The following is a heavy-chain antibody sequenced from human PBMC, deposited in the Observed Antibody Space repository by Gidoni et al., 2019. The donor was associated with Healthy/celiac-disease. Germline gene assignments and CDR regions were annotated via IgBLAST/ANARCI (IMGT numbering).Heavy chain of an antibody. V-gene: IGHV3-9*01. J-gene: IGHJ4*02. CDR3: AKDRSITGTAYYFDY. D-gene: IGHD1-20*01. Sequence: EVQLVESGGGLVQPGRSLRLSCAASGFTFDDYAMHWVRQAPGKGLEWVSGISWNSGSIGYADSVKSRFTISRDNAKNSLYLQMNSLRAEDTALYYCAKDRSITGTAYYFDYWGQGTLVTVSS. CDR1: GFTFDDYA. CDR2: ISWNSGSI.